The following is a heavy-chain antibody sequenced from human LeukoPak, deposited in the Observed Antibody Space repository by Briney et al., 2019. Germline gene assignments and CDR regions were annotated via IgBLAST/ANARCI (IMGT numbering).Heavy chain of an antibody. J-gene: IGHJ3*02. CDR3: ARATTYYDILTGYTPVDAFDI. Sequence: GGSLRLSCAASGFTFSHYGMHWVRQAPGKGLEWVALISLDGSSKYYADSVKGRFTISRDNAKNSLYLQMNSLRAEDTAVYYCARATTYYDILTGYTPVDAFDIWGQGTMVTVSS. V-gene: IGHV3-30*03. CDR2: ISLDGSSK. D-gene: IGHD3-9*01. CDR1: GFTFSHYG.